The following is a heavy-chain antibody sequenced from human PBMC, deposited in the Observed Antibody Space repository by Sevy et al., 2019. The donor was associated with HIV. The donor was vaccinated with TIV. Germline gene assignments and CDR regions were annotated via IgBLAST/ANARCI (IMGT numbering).Heavy chain of an antibody. V-gene: IGHV4-59*08. CDR3: AGRNDFDI. CDR2: VYYTGGT. CDR1: GGSINSDH. J-gene: IGHJ3*02. Sequence: SETLSLTCTVSGGSINSDHWNWIRQPPGKGLEWIGYVYYTGGTNYNPSLKNRVTMSVDRTKNQFSLKLTSVTAADTAVYYCAGRNDFDIWGQGTMVTVSS.